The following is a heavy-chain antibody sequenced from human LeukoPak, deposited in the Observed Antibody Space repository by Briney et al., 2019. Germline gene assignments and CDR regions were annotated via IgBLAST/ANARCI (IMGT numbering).Heavy chain of an antibody. D-gene: IGHD6-13*01. V-gene: IGHV3-15*01. Sequence: GGSLRLSCAASGFTFSNAWRSWVRQAPGKGLEWVGRIKSKTDGGTTDYAAPVKGRFTISRDDSKNTLYLQMNSLKTEDTAVYYCTTRDSSSWYEAFDIWGQGTMVTVSS. J-gene: IGHJ3*02. CDR1: GFTFSNAW. CDR3: TTRDSSSWYEAFDI. CDR2: IKSKTDGGTT.